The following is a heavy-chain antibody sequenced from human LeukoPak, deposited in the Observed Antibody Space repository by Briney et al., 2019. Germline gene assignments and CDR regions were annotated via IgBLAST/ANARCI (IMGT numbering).Heavy chain of an antibody. J-gene: IGHJ4*02. Sequence: SETLSLTCAVYGGSFSGYYWSWIRQPPGKGLEWIGEINHSGSTNYNPSLKSRVTISVDTSKNQFSLKLSSVTAADTAVYYCARGRVPGVSTKWGQGTLVTVSS. CDR2: INHSGST. D-gene: IGHD3-22*01. CDR1: GGSFSGYY. CDR3: ARGRVPGVSTK. V-gene: IGHV4-34*01.